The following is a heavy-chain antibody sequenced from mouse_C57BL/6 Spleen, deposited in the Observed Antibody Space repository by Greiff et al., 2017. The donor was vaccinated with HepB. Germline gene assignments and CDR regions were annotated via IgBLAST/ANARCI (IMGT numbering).Heavy chain of an antibody. CDR3: TGTVVAPDDYAMDY. J-gene: IGHJ4*01. Sequence: DVQLVESGGGLVQPGGSMKLSCVASGFTFSNYWMNWVRQSPEKGLEWVAQIRLKSDNYATHYAESVKGRFTISRDDSKSSVYLQMNNLRAEDTGIYYCTGTVVAPDDYAMDYWGQGTSVTVSS. CDR1: GFTFSNYW. CDR2: IRLKSDNYAT. D-gene: IGHD1-1*01. V-gene: IGHV6-3*01.